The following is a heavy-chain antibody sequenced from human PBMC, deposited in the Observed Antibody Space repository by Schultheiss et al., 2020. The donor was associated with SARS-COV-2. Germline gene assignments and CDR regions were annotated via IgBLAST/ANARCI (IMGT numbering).Heavy chain of an antibody. CDR2: ISYDGSNK. CDR1: GFTFSSYG. CDR3: ARDNYYDY. V-gene: IGHV3-30*03. Sequence: GGSLRLSCAASGFTFSSYGMHWVRQAPGKGLEWVAVISYDGSNKYYADSVKGRFTISRDNSKNTLYLQMNSLRAEDTAVYYCARDNYYDYWGQGTLVTVSS. J-gene: IGHJ4*02.